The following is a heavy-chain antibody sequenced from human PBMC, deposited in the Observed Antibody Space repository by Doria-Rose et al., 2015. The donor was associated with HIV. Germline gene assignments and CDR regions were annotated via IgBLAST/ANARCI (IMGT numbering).Heavy chain of an antibody. D-gene: IGHD6-13*01. CDR1: GVSLSSPGMG. CDR3: ARIKSSRWYHKYYFDF. CDR2: IFSDDDR. Sequence: QITLKESGPVLVKPTETLTLTCTVSGVSLSSPGMGVSWIRRPPGKALEWLANIFSDDDRSYKPSLKSRLTISRDTSKSQVVITMTDMDPVDTATYYCARIKSSRWYHKYYFDFWGQGTLVIVSA. V-gene: IGHV2-26*01. J-gene: IGHJ4*02.